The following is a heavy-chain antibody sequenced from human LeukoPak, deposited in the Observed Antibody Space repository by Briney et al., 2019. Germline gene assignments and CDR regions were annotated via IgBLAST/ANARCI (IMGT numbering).Heavy chain of an antibody. CDR1: GVSFDDYY. CDR3: TRMTTGHDY. D-gene: IGHD4-17*01. Sequence: SETLTLTCAVSGVSFDDYYWAWVRQTPGKGLEWIGEINHSGYTNDSPSLKSRVTLSMDTSRKQFSLNLRSVTVADAGTYYCTRMTTGHDYWGQGSLATVSS. J-gene: IGHJ4*02. CDR2: INHSGYT. V-gene: IGHV4-34*01.